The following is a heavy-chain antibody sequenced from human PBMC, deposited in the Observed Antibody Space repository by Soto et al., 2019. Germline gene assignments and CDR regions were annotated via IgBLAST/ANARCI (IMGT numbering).Heavy chain of an antibody. D-gene: IGHD1-7*01. Sequence: QVQLEQSGGGVVQPGGSLRLSCVVPGSIFIGYGMHWVRQAPGKGLERVAVIWHDGSEIYYADSVKGRFTISRDNSKSALYLQMNSLRAEDTAVYYCAIDGIGGTDFRGFLDYWGQGPLVTVSS. CDR2: IWHDGSEI. CDR3: AIDGIGGTDFRGFLDY. J-gene: IGHJ4*02. CDR1: GSIFIGYG. V-gene: IGHV3-33*01.